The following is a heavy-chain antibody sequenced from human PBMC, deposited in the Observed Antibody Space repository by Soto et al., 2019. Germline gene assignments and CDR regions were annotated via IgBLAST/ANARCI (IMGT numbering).Heavy chain of an antibody. CDR1: GVSISSSSYY. V-gene: IGHV4-39*01. CDR3: ARPIRPDSSGWYQTEYNWFDP. D-gene: IGHD6-19*01. CDR2: IYYSGST. J-gene: IGHJ5*02. Sequence: PSETLSLTCPVSGVSISSSSYYWGWIRQPPGKGLEWIGSIYYSGSTYYNPSLKSRVTISVDTSKNQFSLKLSSVTAADTAVYYCARPIRPDSSGWYQTEYNWFDPWGQGTLVTVSS.